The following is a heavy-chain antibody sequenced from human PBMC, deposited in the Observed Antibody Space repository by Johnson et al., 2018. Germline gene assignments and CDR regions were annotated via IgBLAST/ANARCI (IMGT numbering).Heavy chain of an antibody. J-gene: IGHJ3*02. CDR2: IWFDGSEK. CDR3: AGLATTDNTLDI. Sequence: QVQLQESGGGVVQPGRSLRLSCAASGFIFSDYGMHWVRQAPGKGLEWVAVIWFDGSEKKYVDSVKGRFTISRDNSKNTLNLQMNSLGVEDTAVYYLAGLATTDNTLDIWGHGTVVIVSS. CDR1: GFIFSDYG. D-gene: IGHD1-14*01. V-gene: IGHV3-33*01.